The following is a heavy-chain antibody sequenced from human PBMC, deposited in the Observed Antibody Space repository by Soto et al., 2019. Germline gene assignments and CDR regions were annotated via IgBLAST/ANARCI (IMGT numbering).Heavy chain of an antibody. Sequence: QVQLQESGPGLVKPSETLSLTCTVSGGSIRSYYWSWIRQPPGKGLEWIGYIYYSGSTNYNPSLKSRVTISVDTSTKQFPLKPSAVDAADTAVYYCARRWGIVFDYWGQGTLVTVSS. CDR2: IYYSGST. CDR1: GGSIRSYY. CDR3: ARRWGIVFDY. V-gene: IGHV4-59*08. D-gene: IGHD2-15*01. J-gene: IGHJ4*02.